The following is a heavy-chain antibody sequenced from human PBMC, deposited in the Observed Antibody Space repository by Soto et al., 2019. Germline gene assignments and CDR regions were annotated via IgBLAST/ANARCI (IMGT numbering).Heavy chain of an antibody. CDR2: IYPGDSDT. Sequence: GESLKISCEGSGYSFSSYWIAWVRQMPGKGLEWMGIIYPGDSDTRYSPSFQGQVTISADKPIRTAYLQWSSLKASDTAIYYCARQGGGDMRLTSYSYGMDVWGQGTTVTVSS. D-gene: IGHD3-16*01. CDR1: GYSFSSYW. J-gene: IGHJ6*02. V-gene: IGHV5-51*01. CDR3: ARQGGGDMRLTSYSYGMDV.